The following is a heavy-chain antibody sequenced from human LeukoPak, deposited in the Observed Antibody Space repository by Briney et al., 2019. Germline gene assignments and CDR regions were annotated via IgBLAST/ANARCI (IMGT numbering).Heavy chain of an antibody. D-gene: IGHD3-9*01. J-gene: IGHJ5*02. Sequence: ASVKISCKPSGYTFINHYIHWVRQAPGQGLERMGVIRPTDGRTSYAQNFQGRLSMTSDTSTSTAYMELSSLRSEDTAMYYCTRAINSWFDPWGQGTPVSVSS. CDR1: GYTFINHY. V-gene: IGHV1-46*01. CDR3: TRAINSWFDP. CDR2: IRPTDGRT.